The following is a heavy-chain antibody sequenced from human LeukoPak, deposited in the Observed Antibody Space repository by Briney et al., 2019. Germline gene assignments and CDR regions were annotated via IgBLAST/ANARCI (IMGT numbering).Heavy chain of an antibody. D-gene: IGHD5-12*01. V-gene: IGHV4-59*01. Sequence: SETLSLTRTVSSGSISGYYWSWLRQPPGKGLEWIGYIYHSGFTHYNPSLRSRVTISVDTSRNQFSLKLTSATAADTAIYYCARAQRCSRYDGGCDQWYFDLWGRGTLVTVSS. CDR1: SGSISGYY. J-gene: IGHJ2*01. CDR2: IYHSGFT. CDR3: ARAQRCSRYDGGCDQWYFDL.